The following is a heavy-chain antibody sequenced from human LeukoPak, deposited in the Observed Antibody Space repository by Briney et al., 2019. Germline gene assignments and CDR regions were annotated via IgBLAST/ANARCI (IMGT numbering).Heavy chain of an antibody. Sequence: SETLSLTCTVSGGSISSSSYYWGWIRQPPGKGLEWIGSIYYSGSTYYNPSLKSRVTISVDTSKNQFSLKLSSVTAADTAVYYCARGPNTARVYWGQGTLVTVSS. D-gene: IGHD5-18*01. CDR2: IYYSGST. CDR3: ARGPNTARVY. CDR1: GGSISSSSYY. J-gene: IGHJ4*02. V-gene: IGHV4-39*07.